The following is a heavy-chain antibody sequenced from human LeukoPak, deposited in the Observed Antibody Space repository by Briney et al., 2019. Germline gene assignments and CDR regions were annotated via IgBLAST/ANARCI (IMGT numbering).Heavy chain of an antibody. CDR1: GYTFTSYD. D-gene: IGHD6-19*01. CDR3: ARGTTGYSSGWYGIR. CDR2: MNPNSGNT. J-gene: IGHJ4*02. Sequence: ASVTVSCKASGYTFTSYDINWVRQATGQGLEWMGWMNPNSGNTGYAQKFQGRVTMTRNTSISTVYMELSSLRSEDTALYYCARGTTGYSSGWYGIRWGQGTLVTVSS. V-gene: IGHV1-8*01.